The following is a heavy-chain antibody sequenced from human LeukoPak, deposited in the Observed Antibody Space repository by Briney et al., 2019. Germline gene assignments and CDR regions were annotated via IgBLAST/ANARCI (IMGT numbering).Heavy chain of an antibody. CDR1: GFTVSRNY. CDR3: ARLLDYSKYYNWFDP. D-gene: IGHD4-11*01. Sequence: GGSLRLSCAVSGFTVSRNYMSWVRHALGKGLEWGSVIYSGGSTYYADSVKGRFTISRDNSKNTLYLQMNSMRAEDTAVYYCARLLDYSKYYNWFDPWGKGTLVTVSS. J-gene: IGHJ5*02. V-gene: IGHV3-66*04. CDR2: IYSGGST.